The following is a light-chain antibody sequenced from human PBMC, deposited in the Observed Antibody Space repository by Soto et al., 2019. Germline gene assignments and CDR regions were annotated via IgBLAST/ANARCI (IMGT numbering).Light chain of an antibody. CDR1: QTISSNY. J-gene: IGKJ3*01. Sequence: IVLTQSPGTLSLSAGERATLSCRASQTISSNYLAWYQQKPGQAPRLLIFGASYRDTGIPDRFSGSGSGTDFTLTISRLGPEDFAVYYCQQYRSSPPEFTFGPGTKVDIK. V-gene: IGKV3-20*01. CDR3: QQYRSSPPEFT. CDR2: GAS.